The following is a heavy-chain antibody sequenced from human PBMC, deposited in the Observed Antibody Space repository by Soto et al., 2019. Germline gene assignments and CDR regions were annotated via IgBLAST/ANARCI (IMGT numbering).Heavy chain of an antibody. Sequence: PSETLSLTCTVSGGSISSYYLSWIRQPPGKGLEWIGYIYYSGSTYYNPSLKSRVTISVDTSKNQFSLKLSSVTAADTAVYYCAKGGSGSYSNAFDIWGQGTMVTVSS. CDR2: IYYSGST. CDR3: AKGGSGSYSNAFDI. V-gene: IGHV4-59*04. D-gene: IGHD3-10*01. J-gene: IGHJ3*02. CDR1: GGSISSYY.